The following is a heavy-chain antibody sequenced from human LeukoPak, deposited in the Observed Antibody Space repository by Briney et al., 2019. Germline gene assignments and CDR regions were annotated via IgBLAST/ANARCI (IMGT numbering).Heavy chain of an antibody. D-gene: IGHD4-17*01. CDR2: ISGTSSYI. Sequence: GGSLRLSCAASGFTFRSYSMNWVRQAPGKGLEWVSSISGTSSYIYYADSMKGRFTISRDNAKNSLYLQMNSLRAEDTAVYYCARGDDYGDRYYFDSWGQGTLVTVPS. CDR3: ARGDDYGDRYYFDS. V-gene: IGHV3-21*01. CDR1: GFTFRSYS. J-gene: IGHJ4*02.